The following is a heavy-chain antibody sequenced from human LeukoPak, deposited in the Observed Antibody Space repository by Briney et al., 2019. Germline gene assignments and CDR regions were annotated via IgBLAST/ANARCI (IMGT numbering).Heavy chain of an antibody. D-gene: IGHD1-26*01. CDR1: GFTFSTYS. Sequence: GGSLRLSCAASGFTFSTYSMNWVRQAPGKGLEWVSYISSSGSTIYYANSLKGRFTISRDDAKNTLYLQMNSLSAEDTAMYYCARSMSGSRELWGQGTLVTVSS. V-gene: IGHV3-48*04. CDR2: ISSSGSTI. J-gene: IGHJ4*02. CDR3: ARSMSGSREL.